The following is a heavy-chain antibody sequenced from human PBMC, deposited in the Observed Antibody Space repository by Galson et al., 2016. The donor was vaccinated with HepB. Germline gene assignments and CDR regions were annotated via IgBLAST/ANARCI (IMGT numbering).Heavy chain of an antibody. J-gene: IGHJ4*02. D-gene: IGHD4-17*01. Sequence: SETLSPTCSVSGASISVYYWSWIRQSPVKGLEWLGEKHVNRHPTYHTSLNGRISRSLDSYQMQFSLMLTSITAADTSLYYCARGPAHGDYSPGDYWSQGMLVSVSS. CDR3: ARGPAHGDYSPGDY. V-gene: IGHV4-34*01. CDR1: GASISVYY. CDR2: KHVNRHP.